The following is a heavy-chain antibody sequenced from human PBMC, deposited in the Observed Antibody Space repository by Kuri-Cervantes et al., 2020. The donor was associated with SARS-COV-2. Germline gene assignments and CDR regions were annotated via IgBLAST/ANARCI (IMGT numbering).Heavy chain of an antibody. CDR3: ARGVGAAVAGTLITIYYYYGMDV. J-gene: IGHJ6*02. CDR1: DGSIGSSHY. V-gene: IGHV4-39*02. CDR2: IRNGGST. D-gene: IGHD6-19*01. Sequence: GSLRLSCTVSDGSIGSSHYWGWIRQPPGKGLEWIGSIRNGGSTYFNPSLKSRVSISVDTSKNHVSLRLTSVTAADTAVYYCARGVGAAVAGTLITIYYYYGMDVWGQGTTVTVSS.